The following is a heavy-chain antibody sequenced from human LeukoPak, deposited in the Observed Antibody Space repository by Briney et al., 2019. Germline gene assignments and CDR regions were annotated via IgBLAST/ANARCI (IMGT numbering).Heavy chain of an antibody. CDR3: AKDHSGSYYPTFIDY. CDR1: GFTFSSYG. J-gene: IGHJ4*02. CDR2: ISYDGTYN. V-gene: IGHV3-30*18. D-gene: IGHD1-26*01. Sequence: PGGSLRLSCAASGFTFSSYGMHWVRQAPGKGLEWVAVISYDGTYNYYADSVKGRFTISRDNSRNTLYLQMHSLRAEDTAVYYCAKDHSGSYYPTFIDYWGQGTLVTVSS.